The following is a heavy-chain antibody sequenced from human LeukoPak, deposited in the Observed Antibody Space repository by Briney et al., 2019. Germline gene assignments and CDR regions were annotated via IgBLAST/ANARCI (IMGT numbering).Heavy chain of an antibody. D-gene: IGHD2-8*01. Sequence: GGSLRLSCAASGFTFSSYAMHWIRQAPGKGLEWVAVISYDGSNKYYADSVKGRFTISRDNSKNTLYLQMNSLRAEDTAVYYCARGPERTGVGTRYYYDMDVWGQGTTVTVSS. J-gene: IGHJ6*02. CDR2: ISYDGSNK. V-gene: IGHV3-30-3*01. CDR3: ARGPERTGVGTRYYYDMDV. CDR1: GFTFSSYA.